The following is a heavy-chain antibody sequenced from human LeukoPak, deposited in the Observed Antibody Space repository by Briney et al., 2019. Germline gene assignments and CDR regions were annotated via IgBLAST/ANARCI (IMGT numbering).Heavy chain of an antibody. CDR2: IYYSGST. V-gene: IGHV4-31*11. CDR3: ARDGRQGFDY. D-gene: IGHD1-1*01. CDR1: GGSFSGYY. J-gene: IGHJ4*02. Sequence: KPSETLSLTCAVYGGSFSGYYWGWIRQHPGKGLEWIGYIYYSGSTYYNPSLKSRVTISVDTSKNQFSLKLSSVTAADTAVYYCARDGRQGFDYWGQGTLVTVSS.